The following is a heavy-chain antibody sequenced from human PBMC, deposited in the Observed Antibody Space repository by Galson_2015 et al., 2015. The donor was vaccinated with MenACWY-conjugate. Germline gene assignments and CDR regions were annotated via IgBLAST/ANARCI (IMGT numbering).Heavy chain of an antibody. CDR1: GGSISSNNYF. D-gene: IGHD4-23*01. CDR2: ISYSGST. Sequence: ETLSLTCSVSGGSISSNNYFWGWIRQPPGKGLEWIGTISYSGSTHYNPSLNNRVTVSADTSKNQFSLNVNSVTAADTALYYCARRSARLTLGAFDIWGQGTMVTVSS. J-gene: IGHJ3*02. V-gene: IGHV4-39*01. CDR3: ARRSARLTLGAFDI.